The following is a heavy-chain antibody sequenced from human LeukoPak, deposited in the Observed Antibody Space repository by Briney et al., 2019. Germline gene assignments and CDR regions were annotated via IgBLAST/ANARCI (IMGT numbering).Heavy chain of an antibody. D-gene: IGHD5-18*01. CDR1: GGSISSGGYY. J-gene: IGHJ4*02. V-gene: IGHV4-31*03. CDR2: IYYSGST. Sequence: SQTLSLTCTVSGGSISSGGYYWSWIRQHPGKGLEWIGYIYYSGSTYYNPSLKSRVTISVDTSKNQFSLKLSSVTAADTAVYYCASSGYSYGTFDYWGQGTLVTVSS. CDR3: ASSGYSYGTFDY.